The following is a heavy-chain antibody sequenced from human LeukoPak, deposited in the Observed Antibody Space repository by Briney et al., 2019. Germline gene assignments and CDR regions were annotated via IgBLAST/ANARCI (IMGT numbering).Heavy chain of an antibody. D-gene: IGHD6-13*01. CDR2: IYTSGST. CDR3: ARAWQQLRWCAFDI. V-gene: IGHV4-4*07. Sequence: SETLSLTCTVSGGSISSYYWSWIRQPAGKGLEWIGRIYTSGSTNYNPSLKSRVIMSVDTSKNQFSLKLSSVTAADTAVYYCARAWQQLRWCAFDIWGQGTMVTVSS. CDR1: GGSISSYY. J-gene: IGHJ3*02.